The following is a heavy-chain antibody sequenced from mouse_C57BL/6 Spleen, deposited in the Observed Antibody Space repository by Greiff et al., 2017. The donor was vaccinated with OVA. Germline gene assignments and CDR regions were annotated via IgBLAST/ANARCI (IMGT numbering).Heavy chain of an antibody. CDR2: IYPGDGDT. D-gene: IGHD1-1*01. V-gene: IGHV1-82*01. Sequence: QVQLKQSGPELVKPGASVKISCKASGYAFSSSWMNWVKQRPGKGLEWIGRIYPGDGDTNYNGKFKGKATLTADKSSSTAYMQLSSLTSEDSAVYFCARHFITTVVAKGPFDYWGQGTTLTVSS. CDR3: ARHFITTVVAKGPFDY. CDR1: GYAFSSSW. J-gene: IGHJ2*01.